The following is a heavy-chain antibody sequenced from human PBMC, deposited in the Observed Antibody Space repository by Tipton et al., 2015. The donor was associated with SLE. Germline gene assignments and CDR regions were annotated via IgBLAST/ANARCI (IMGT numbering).Heavy chain of an antibody. Sequence: TLSLTCTVSNGSVSSYYWSWIRQPPGKRLEWFGYIYYSGSTNYNPSLKSRVTLSVDTSKNQFSLKLSSVAAADTAVYYCAGGGVRPDPWGQGTLVTVSS. V-gene: IGHV4-59*02. CDR1: NGSVSSYY. CDR2: IYYSGST. D-gene: IGHD2-8*01. CDR3: AGGGVRPDP. J-gene: IGHJ5*02.